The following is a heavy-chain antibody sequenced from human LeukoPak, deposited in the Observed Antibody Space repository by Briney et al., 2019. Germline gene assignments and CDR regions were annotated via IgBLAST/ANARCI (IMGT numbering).Heavy chain of an antibody. V-gene: IGHV4-59*01. CDR1: GGSISSYY. CDR3: ARVRIGGKYYYYYMDV. CDR2: IYYSGST. D-gene: IGHD1-26*01. Sequence: PSETLSLTCTVSGGSISSYYWSWIRQPPGKGLEWIGYIYYSGSTNYNPSLKSRVTISVDTSKNQFSLKLSSVTAADTAVYYCARVRIGGKYYYYYMDVGGKGTTVTVSS. J-gene: IGHJ6*03.